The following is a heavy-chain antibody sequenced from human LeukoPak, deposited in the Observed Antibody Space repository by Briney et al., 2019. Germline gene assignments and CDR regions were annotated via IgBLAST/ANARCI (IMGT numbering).Heavy chain of an antibody. Sequence: TSETLSLTCAVYGGSFSGYYWSWIRQPPGKGLEWIGEINHSGSTNYNPSLKSRVTISVDTSKIQFSLKLSSVTAADTAVYYCARGMVRGVIILSYWGQGTLVTVSS. CDR2: INHSGST. V-gene: IGHV4-34*01. CDR1: GGSFSGYY. D-gene: IGHD3-10*01. CDR3: ARGMVRGVIILSY. J-gene: IGHJ4*02.